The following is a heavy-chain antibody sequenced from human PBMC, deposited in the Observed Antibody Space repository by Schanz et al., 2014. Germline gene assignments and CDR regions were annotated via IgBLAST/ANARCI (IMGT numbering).Heavy chain of an antibody. Sequence: VQLVESGGGLVQPGGSLRLSCTASGFPFSDYFMAWIRQPPGRGLEWVSVIGVDGTTTYYADSVKGRFTISRDNSRDTVYLQMNSLRADDTAMYYCARWFLIRGVILDSWGQGTLVTVSS. V-gene: IGHV3-11*01. CDR1: GFPFSDYF. CDR3: ARWFLIRGVILDS. CDR2: IGVDGTTT. D-gene: IGHD3-10*01. J-gene: IGHJ4*02.